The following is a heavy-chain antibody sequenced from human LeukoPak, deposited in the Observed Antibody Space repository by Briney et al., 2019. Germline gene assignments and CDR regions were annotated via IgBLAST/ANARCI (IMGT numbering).Heavy chain of an antibody. CDR3: ARDLAAGELFYFDL. Sequence: PGGSLRLSCSASGFTFSSNAMHWVRQAPGKGLEWVALIWYDGNNKYYADSVKGRFTVSRDNSKNTLYLQMNSLRAEDTAVYYCARDLAAGELFYFDLWGRGALVTVSS. CDR1: GFTFSSNA. CDR2: IWYDGNNK. D-gene: IGHD1-26*01. V-gene: IGHV3-33*08. J-gene: IGHJ2*01.